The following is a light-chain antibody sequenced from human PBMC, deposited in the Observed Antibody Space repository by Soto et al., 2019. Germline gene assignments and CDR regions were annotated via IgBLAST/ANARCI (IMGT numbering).Light chain of an antibody. J-gene: IGKJ1*01. CDR3: QHYDVWPRT. V-gene: IGKV3-15*01. Sequence: EIVLTQSPATLSVSPGGGATLSCRASQSVSSHLAWYQQKPGQGPRLLIYDASTRATGIPARFSGSGSGTEFTLTISSLQSEDFGVYYCQHYDVWPRTFGQGTKVDIK. CDR2: DAS. CDR1: QSVSSH.